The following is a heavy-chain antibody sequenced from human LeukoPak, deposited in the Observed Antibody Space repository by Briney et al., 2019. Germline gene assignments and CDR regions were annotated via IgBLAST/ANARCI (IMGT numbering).Heavy chain of an antibody. V-gene: IGHV4-59*01. CDR2: IYYSGST. CDR1: GGSISSYY. J-gene: IGHJ4*02. D-gene: IGHD4-23*01. Sequence: SETLSLTCTVSGGSISSYYWSWIRQPPGKGLEWIGYIYYSGSTNYNPSLKSRVTISVDTSKNQFSLKLSSVTAADTAVYYCARGDYGGPYWGQGTLVTVPS. CDR3: ARGDYGGPY.